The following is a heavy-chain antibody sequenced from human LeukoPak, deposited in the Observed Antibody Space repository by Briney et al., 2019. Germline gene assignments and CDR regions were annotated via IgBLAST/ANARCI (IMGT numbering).Heavy chain of an antibody. D-gene: IGHD2-2*01. CDR1: GGSISSGSYY. J-gene: IGHJ4*02. V-gene: IGHV4-61*02. Sequence: SETLSLTCTVSGGSISSGSYYWSWIRQPAGKGLEWIGRIYTSGSTNYNPSLKSRVTISVDTSKNQFSLKLSSVTAAGTAVYYCARRYCSSTSCYGAFDYWGQGTLVTVSS. CDR3: ARRYCSSTSCYGAFDY. CDR2: IYTSGST.